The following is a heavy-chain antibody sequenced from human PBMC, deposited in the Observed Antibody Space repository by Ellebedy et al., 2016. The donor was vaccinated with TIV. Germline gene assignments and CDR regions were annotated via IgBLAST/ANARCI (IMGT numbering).Heavy chain of an antibody. CDR3: AKDSGYYGDDAFDI. D-gene: IGHD3-22*01. CDR1: GFTFSNYG. J-gene: IGHJ3*02. CDR2: ISYDGSNK. Sequence: GESLKISCAASGFTFSNYGMHWVRQAPGKGLEWVAVISYDGSNKYYADSVKGRFTISRDNSKNTLYLQMNSLRAEDTAVYYCAKDSGYYGDDAFDIWGQGTMVTVSS. V-gene: IGHV3-30*18.